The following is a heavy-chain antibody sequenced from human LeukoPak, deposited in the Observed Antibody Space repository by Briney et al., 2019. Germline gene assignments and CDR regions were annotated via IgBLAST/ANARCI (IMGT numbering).Heavy chain of an antibody. V-gene: IGHV3-66*01. CDR1: GFTFSSYS. D-gene: IGHD5-12*01. J-gene: IGHJ4*02. Sequence: PGGSLRLSCAASGFTFSSYSINWVRQTPGKGLEWVSGIYVDGSTYYADSVKGRFTISRDNSKNTLYLQMNSLRAEDTAVYYCARISAYDDYWGQGTLVTVSS. CDR3: ARISAYDDY. CDR2: IYVDGST.